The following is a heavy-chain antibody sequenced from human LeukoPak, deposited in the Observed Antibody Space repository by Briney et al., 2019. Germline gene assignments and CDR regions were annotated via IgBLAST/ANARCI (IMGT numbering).Heavy chain of an antibody. CDR2: INPSGGST. J-gene: IGHJ6*02. CDR3: ARRRIAAAGTSHYYYGMDV. CDR1: GGTFSSYA. Sequence: ASVKVSCKASGGTFSSYAISWVRQAPGQGLEWMGIINPSGGSTSYAQKFQGRVTMTRDTSTSTVYMELSSLRSEDTAVYYCARRRIAAAGTSHYYYGMDVWGQGTTVTVSS. D-gene: IGHD6-13*01. V-gene: IGHV1-46*01.